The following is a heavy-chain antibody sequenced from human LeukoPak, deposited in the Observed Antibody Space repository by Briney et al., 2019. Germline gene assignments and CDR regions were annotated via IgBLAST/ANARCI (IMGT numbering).Heavy chain of an antibody. V-gene: IGHV4-39*01. CDR1: GGSICISNYY. CDR3: ARLSGTNLDFDY. CDR2: IYYSGST. J-gene: IGHJ4*02. Sequence: SETLSLTCTVSGGSICISNYYWGWNRQPPGKELEWIGSIYYSGSTYYNPSLKSRVTISVDTSKNQFSLKLNSVTAADTAVYYCARLSGTNLDFDYWGQGTLATVSS. D-gene: IGHD1-20*01.